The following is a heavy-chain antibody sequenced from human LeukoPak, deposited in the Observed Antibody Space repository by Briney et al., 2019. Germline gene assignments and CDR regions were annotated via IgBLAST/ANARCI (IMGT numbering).Heavy chain of an antibody. CDR2: ISSSGGSI. CDR1: KFTFSNYA. CDR3: AKDYSGSWYYFDY. D-gene: IGHD6-13*01. V-gene: IGHV3-23*01. J-gene: IGHJ4*02. Sequence: GGSLGLSCAGSKFTFSNYAMTWVRQAPGKGLEWVSTISSSGGSIFYSDSVKGRFTISRDNSRNTVYLQMNSLRVEDTAIYYCAKDYSGSWYYFDYWGQGTLVTVSS.